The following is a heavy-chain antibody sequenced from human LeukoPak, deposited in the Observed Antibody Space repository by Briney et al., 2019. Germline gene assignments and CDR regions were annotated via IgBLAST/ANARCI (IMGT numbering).Heavy chain of an antibody. CDR2: ISAYNGNT. CDR1: GYTFTSYG. V-gene: IGHV1-18*01. J-gene: IGHJ4*02. Sequence: ASVKVSCKASGYTFTSYGISWVRQAPGQGLEWMGWISAYNGNTNYAQKLQGRVTMTTDTSTSTAYMELRSLRSDDTAVYYCATTYYYDSSGYYYYFWGQGTLVTVSS. CDR3: ATTYYYDSSGYYYYF. D-gene: IGHD3-22*01.